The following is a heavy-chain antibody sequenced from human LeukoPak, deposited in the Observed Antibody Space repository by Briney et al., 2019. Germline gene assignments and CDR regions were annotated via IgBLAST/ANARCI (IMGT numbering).Heavy chain of an antibody. CDR1: GGSFSGYY. D-gene: IGHD6-19*01. V-gene: IGHV4-34*01. J-gene: IGHJ3*02. Sequence: SETLSLTCAVSGGSFSGYYWSWIRQPPGKGLEWMGEINHSGSTQYNPSLKTRVTTSVDTSKNQFSLKLSSVTAADTAVYYCATTSGWPVDAFDIWGQGTMVTVSS. CDR2: INHSGST. CDR3: ATTSGWPVDAFDI.